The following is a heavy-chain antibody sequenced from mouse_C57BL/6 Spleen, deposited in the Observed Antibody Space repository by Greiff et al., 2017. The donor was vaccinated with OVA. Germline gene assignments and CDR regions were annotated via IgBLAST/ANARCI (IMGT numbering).Heavy chain of an antibody. J-gene: IGHJ4*01. Sequence: QVQLQQPGAELVKPGASVKLSCKASGYTFTSYWMQWVRQRPGQGLEWIGEIDPSGSYTNYNHKFKGKATLTVDTSSSTAYMQLSSLKSEDSAVDYCARWEAMDDWGQGTSVTVSS. V-gene: IGHV1-50*01. CDR1: GYTFTSYW. CDR2: IDPSGSYT. D-gene: IGHD4-1*01. CDR3: ARWEAMDD.